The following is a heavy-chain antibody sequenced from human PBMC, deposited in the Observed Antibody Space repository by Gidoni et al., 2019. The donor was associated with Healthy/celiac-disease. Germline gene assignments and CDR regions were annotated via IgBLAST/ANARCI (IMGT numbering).Heavy chain of an antibody. CDR2: IYYSGSN. CDR1: GGSISSYY. D-gene: IGHD1-26*01. V-gene: IGHV4-59*01. CDR3: ARDSGSYNFEY. J-gene: IGHJ4*02. Sequence: QVQLQESGPGLVKPSETLSLTCTVSGGSISSYYWSWIRQPPWKGLEGIGYIYYSGSNNYNPSLKSRVTISVDTSKNQFSLKLSSVTAADTSVYYCARDSGSYNFEYWGQGTLVTVSS.